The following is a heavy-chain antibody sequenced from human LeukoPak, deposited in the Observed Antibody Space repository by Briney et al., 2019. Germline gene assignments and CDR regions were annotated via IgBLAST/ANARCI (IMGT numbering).Heavy chain of an antibody. J-gene: IGHJ5*02. D-gene: IGHD6-6*01. CDR2: IYYSGST. CDR3: ARDLYGSTSSPFDP. V-gene: IGHV4-30-4*08. CDR1: GGSISSGDYY. Sequence: SQTLSLTCTVSGGSISSGDYYWSWIRQPPGKGLEWIGYIYYSGSTYYNPSLKSRVTISVDTSKNQFSLKLSSVTAADTAVYYCARDLYGSTSSPFDPWGQGTLVTVSS.